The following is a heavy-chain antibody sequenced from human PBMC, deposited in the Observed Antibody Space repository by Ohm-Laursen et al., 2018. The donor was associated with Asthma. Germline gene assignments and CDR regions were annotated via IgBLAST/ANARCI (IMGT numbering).Heavy chain of an antibody. CDR1: GGSINNFY. CDR2: IHDSGNT. Sequence: SETPSLTCNVSGGSINNFYWHWIRQPPGKGLEWIGYIHDSGNTQYNPSLKSRVTISLDTSKRQFSLSLNSASAADTAVYYCARGVVSRTTPNWFDPWGQGTLVTVSS. V-gene: IGHV4-59*01. J-gene: IGHJ5*02. CDR3: ARGVVSRTTPNWFDP. D-gene: IGHD2/OR15-2a*01.